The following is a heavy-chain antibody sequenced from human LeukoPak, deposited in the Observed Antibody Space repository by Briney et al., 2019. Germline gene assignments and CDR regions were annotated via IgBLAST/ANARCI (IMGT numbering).Heavy chain of an antibody. CDR3: ARVSRTGGKFDY. D-gene: IGHD7-27*01. Sequence: SETLSLTCTVSGGSISSYYWTWIRQPAGKGLEWIGRIYPSGSTNYNPSLKSRVTMSVDTSKNQFSLKLSSVTAADTAVYYCARVSRTGGKFDYWGQGTLVTVSS. CDR1: GGSISSYY. CDR2: IYPSGST. V-gene: IGHV4-4*07. J-gene: IGHJ4*02.